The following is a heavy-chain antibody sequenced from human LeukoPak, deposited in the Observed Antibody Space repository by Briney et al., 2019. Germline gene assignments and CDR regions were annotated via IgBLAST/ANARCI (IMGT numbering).Heavy chain of an antibody. CDR3: AKSRGYSYGLYYFDY. D-gene: IGHD5-18*01. CDR2: ISSSSSYI. CDR1: GFTFSSYS. J-gene: IGHJ4*02. V-gene: IGHV3-21*01. Sequence: GGSLRLSCAASGFTFSSYSMNWVRQAPGKGLEWVSSISSSSSYIYYADSVKGRFTISRDNAKNSLYLQMNGLRAEDTAVYYCAKSRGYSYGLYYFDYWGQGTLVTVSS.